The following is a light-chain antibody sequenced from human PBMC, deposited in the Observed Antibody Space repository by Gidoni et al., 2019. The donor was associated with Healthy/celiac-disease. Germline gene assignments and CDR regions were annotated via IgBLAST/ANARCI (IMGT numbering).Light chain of an antibody. V-gene: IGKV3-20*01. J-gene: IGKJ3*01. CDR3: QQYGSSPPP. Sequence: EIVLTQSPGTLSLPPGERATLSCRASQSVSSSYLAWYQQKPGQAPRLLIYGASSRATGIPDRFSGSGSGTDFTLTISRLEPEDFAVYYCQQYGSSPPPFGPGTKVDIK. CDR2: GAS. CDR1: QSVSSSY.